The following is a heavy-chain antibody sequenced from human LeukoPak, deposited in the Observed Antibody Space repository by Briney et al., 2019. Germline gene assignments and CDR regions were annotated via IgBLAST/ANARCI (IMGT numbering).Heavy chain of an antibody. D-gene: IGHD2-15*01. CDR3: ARRYCSGGSCYGDYYGIDV. Sequence: VGSLRLSCAASGFTFSSYWMSWVRQAPGKGLEWLAKIKQDGRVRAYVTSVTGRFTISRDNANNSLYLQMNSLRVEDTAVYDCARRYCSGGSCYGDYYGIDVWGQGTTVAVSS. V-gene: IGHV3-7*01. J-gene: IGHJ6*02. CDR1: GFTFSSYW. CDR2: IKQDGRVR.